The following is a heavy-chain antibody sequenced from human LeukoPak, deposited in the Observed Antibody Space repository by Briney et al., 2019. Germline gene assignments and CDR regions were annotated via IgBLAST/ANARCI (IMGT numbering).Heavy chain of an antibody. V-gene: IGHV3-30*02. Sequence: PGGSLRLSCAASGFAFSRHGIHWVRLAPGKGLEWVALIPYDGNNNFYADSVKGRFTISRDNSKNTLYLQMNSLRAEDTSVYYCAKGVGGSANYYYMDVWGKGTTVTVSS. J-gene: IGHJ6*03. D-gene: IGHD3-10*01. CDR2: IPYDGNNN. CDR3: AKGVGGSANYYYMDV. CDR1: GFAFSRHG.